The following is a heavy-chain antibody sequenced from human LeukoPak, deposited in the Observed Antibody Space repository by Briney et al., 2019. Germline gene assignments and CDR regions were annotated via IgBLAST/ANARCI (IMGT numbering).Heavy chain of an antibody. CDR1: GFTVSSNY. CDR3: ARRATVTYHGMDV. Sequence: GGSLRLSCAASGFTVSSNYMSWVRQAPGKGLEWVSVIYSGGSTYYADSVKGRFTVSRDNARGSLYLQMNSLRGEDTAVYYCARRATVTYHGMDVWGQGTTVTVSS. D-gene: IGHD4-17*01. J-gene: IGHJ6*02. CDR2: IYSGGST. V-gene: IGHV3-53*01.